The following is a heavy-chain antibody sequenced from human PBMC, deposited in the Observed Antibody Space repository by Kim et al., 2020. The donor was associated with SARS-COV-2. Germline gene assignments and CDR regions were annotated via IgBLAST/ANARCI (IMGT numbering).Heavy chain of an antibody. J-gene: IGHJ6*02. V-gene: IGHV4-61*02. CDR3: ARERHLRYFDWLLYYYYGMDV. CDR2: IYTSGST. Sequence: SETLSLTCTVSGGSISSGSYYWSWIRQPAGKGLEWIGRIYTSGSTNYNPSLKSRVTISVDTSKNQFSLKLSSVTAADTAVYYCARERHLRYFDWLLYYYYGMDVWGQGTTVTVSS. D-gene: IGHD3-9*01. CDR1: GGSISSGSYY.